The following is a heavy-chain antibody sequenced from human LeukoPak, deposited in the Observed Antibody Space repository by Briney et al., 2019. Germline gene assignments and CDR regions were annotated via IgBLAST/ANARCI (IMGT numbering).Heavy chain of an antibody. Sequence: PGGSLRLSCAASGFTFSSYAMHWVRQAPGKGLEWVALISYDGSDKYYADSVKGRFTISRDNSKNTLYLQMNSLRAEDTAVYYCAKDGPAYCGGDYYSDFDYWGQGTLVTVSS. CDR1: GFTFSSYA. V-gene: IGHV3-30*04. CDR2: ISYDGSDK. D-gene: IGHD2-21*02. CDR3: AKDGPAYCGGDYYSDFDY. J-gene: IGHJ4*02.